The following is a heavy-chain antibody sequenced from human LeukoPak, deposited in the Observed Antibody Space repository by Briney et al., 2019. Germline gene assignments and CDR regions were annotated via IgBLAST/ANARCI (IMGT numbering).Heavy chain of an antibody. J-gene: IGHJ4*02. CDR2: IYYSGST. CDR3: ARLPDY. V-gene: IGHV4-59*11. Sequence: SDTLSLTCTVSGGSISSHYWSWIRQPPGKGLEWIGYIYYSGSTNYNPSLKSRVTISVDTSKNQFSLKLSSVTAADTAVYYCARLPDYWGQGTLVTVSS. CDR1: GGSISSHY.